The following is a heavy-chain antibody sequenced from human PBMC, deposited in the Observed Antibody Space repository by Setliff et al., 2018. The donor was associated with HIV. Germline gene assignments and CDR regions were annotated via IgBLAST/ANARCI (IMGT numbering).Heavy chain of an antibody. D-gene: IGHD3-16*01. Sequence: SETLSLTCTVSGGSISSSSYYWGWIRQPPGKGLEWIGSIYYSGSTYYNPSLKSRVTISVDTSKNQFSLKLSSVTAADTAVYYCARGGPASPHWFDPWGQGTLVTV. J-gene: IGHJ5*02. CDR2: IYYSGST. CDR3: ARGGPASPHWFDP. V-gene: IGHV4-39*01. CDR1: GGSISSSSYY.